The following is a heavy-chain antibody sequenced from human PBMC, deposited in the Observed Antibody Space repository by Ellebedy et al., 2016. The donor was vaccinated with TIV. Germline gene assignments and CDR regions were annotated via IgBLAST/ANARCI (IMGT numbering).Heavy chain of an antibody. CDR3: ARVTSTYGSVGMDV. Sequence: AASVKVSCKASAYSLTSAYVVWVRQAPGQGLEWMGIIDPSGGRPTYAQRFQGRVTMTRDTSTSTFDMELSSLRSDDTALYYCARVTSTYGSVGMDVWGQGTKVTVS. D-gene: IGHD3-10*01. J-gene: IGHJ6*02. V-gene: IGHV1-46*01. CDR2: IDPSGGRP. CDR1: AYSLTSAY.